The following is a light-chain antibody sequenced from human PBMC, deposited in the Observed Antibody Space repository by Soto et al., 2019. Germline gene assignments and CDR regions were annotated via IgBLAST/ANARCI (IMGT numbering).Light chain of an antibody. Sequence: RHSKATLSXXAGDXSTLXXRASQSINSNLAWYQQQPGHAHRLLIYGASTRATAVPDRFSGSGSGTDFTLTITRLQSDDFAVYFCQQYSDSPITFGQVTRLYIK. V-gene: IGKV3-15*01. CDR3: QQYSDSPIT. J-gene: IGKJ5*01. CDR1: QSINSN. CDR2: GAS.